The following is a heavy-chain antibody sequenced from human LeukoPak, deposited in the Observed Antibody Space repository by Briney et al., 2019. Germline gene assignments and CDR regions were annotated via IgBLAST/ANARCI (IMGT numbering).Heavy chain of an antibody. CDR3: ATDRGGTSWYIFDS. CDR1: GFTFSSYA. Sequence: GGSLRLSCAASGFTFSSYAMTWVRQAPGKGLEWVSTIIGGGDTFYADSVKGRFTISRGNSKNTLYLQMNSLRAEDTAVYYCATDRGGTSWYIFDSWGQGTLVTVSS. D-gene: IGHD6-13*01. CDR2: IIGGGDT. J-gene: IGHJ4*02. V-gene: IGHV3-23*01.